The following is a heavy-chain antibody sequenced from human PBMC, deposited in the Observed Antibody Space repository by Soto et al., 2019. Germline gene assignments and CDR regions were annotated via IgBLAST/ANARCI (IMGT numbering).Heavy chain of an antibody. Sequence: EPGPKLGNPKQTLTLNCTFSGFSLTTSRVGVGWIRQPPGKAPEWLALIYWNDDKRYSPSLRSRLTITKGTSKNQVVLTMTDMDPVDTATYYCAHRLGSRGSFDYWGQGSLVTVSS. CDR3: AHRLGSRGSFDY. CDR1: GFSLTTSRVG. J-gene: IGHJ4*02. V-gene: IGHV2-5*01. D-gene: IGHD6-25*01. CDR2: IYWNDDK.